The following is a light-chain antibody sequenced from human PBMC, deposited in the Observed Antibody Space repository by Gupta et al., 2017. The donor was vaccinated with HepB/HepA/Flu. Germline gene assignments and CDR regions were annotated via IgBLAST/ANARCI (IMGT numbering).Light chain of an antibody. CDR1: SGHSSYA. CDR2: LNSDGSH. CDR3: QTWGTVV. V-gene: IGLV4-69*01. J-gene: IGLJ2*01. Sequence: QLVLTHSPSASASLGASVKLTCTLSSGHSSYAIAWHQQQPEKGPRYLMKLNSDGSHSKGDGIPDRFSGSSSGAERYLTISSLQSEDEADYYCQTWGTVVFGGGTKLTVL.